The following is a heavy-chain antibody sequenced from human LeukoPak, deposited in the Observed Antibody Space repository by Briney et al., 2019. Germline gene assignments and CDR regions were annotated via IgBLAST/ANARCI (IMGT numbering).Heavy chain of an antibody. CDR1: GGSISSSSYY. D-gene: IGHD2-2*01. J-gene: IGHJ4*02. CDR2: IYYSGST. Sequence: SGALSLTCTVSGGSISSSSYYWGWIRQPPGKGLEWIGSIYYSGSTYYNPSLKSRVTISVDTSKNQFSLKLSSVTAADTAVYYCARDVVPAARHRGGFDYWGQGTLVTVSS. V-gene: IGHV4-39*07. CDR3: ARDVVPAARHRGGFDY.